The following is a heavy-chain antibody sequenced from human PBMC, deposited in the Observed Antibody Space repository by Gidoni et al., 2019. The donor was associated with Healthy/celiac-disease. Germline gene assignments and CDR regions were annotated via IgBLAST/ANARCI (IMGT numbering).Heavy chain of an antibody. V-gene: IGHV3-33*01. CDR1: GFTFSSYG. Sequence: QVQLVESGGGVVQPGRSLRLSCAASGFTFSSYGMHWVRQAPGKGLEWVAVIWYDGSNKYYADSVKGRFTISRDNSKNTLYLQMNSLRAEDTAVYYCARVHQNSGYWWFDPWGQGTLVTVSS. D-gene: IGHD5-12*01. CDR2: IWYDGSNK. CDR3: ARVHQNSGYWWFDP. J-gene: IGHJ5*02.